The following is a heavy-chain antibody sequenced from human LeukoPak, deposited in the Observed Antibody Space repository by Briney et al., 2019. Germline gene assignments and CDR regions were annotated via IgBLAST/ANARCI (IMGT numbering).Heavy chain of an antibody. CDR3: ARGAKGITGAPSDY. J-gene: IGHJ4*02. Sequence: PSETLSLTCTVSGGSITSDTNYWSWIRQPAGKGLEWIGRIYSSGSTNYNPPLKSRVTISVDTSKNQFSLNLSSVTAADTAVYYCARGAKGITGAPSDYWGQGTLVTVSS. CDR1: GGSITSDTNY. CDR2: IYSSGST. D-gene: IGHD1-20*01. V-gene: IGHV4-61*02.